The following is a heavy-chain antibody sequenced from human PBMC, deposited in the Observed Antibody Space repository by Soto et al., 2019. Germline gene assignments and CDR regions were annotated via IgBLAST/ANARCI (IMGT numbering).Heavy chain of an antibody. D-gene: IGHD3-3*01. CDR1: GGTFSSYA. V-gene: IGHV1-69*13. Sequence: SVKVSCKASGGTFSSYAISWVRQDPGQGLEWMGGIIPIFGTVNYAQKFQGSVTITADESTSTGYMELSSLRSEDTDVYYCSRGTEARTIFGVDFDYWGQGTLVTVSS. J-gene: IGHJ4*02. CDR2: IIPIFGTV. CDR3: SRGTEARTIFGVDFDY.